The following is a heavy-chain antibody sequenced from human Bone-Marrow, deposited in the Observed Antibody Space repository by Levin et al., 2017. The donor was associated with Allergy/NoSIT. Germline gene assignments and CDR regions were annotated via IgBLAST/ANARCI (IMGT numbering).Heavy chain of an antibody. CDR2: ISDSSTYI. D-gene: IGHD1-7*01. CDR1: GFTFSSYS. CDR3: VRDSAGTARDWFDP. V-gene: IGHV3-21*01. Sequence: PGGSLRLSCVASGFTFSSYSMNWVRQAPGKGLEWVSSISDSSTYIYYADAVKGRFTISRDNAKNSLYLQMNSLRAEDTAVYYCVRDSAGTARDWFDPWGQGTLVTVSS. J-gene: IGHJ5*02.